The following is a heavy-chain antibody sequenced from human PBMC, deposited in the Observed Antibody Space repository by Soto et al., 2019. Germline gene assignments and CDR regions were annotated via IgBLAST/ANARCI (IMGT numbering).Heavy chain of an antibody. V-gene: IGHV4-4*02. CDR3: AREIVTAGGNNYFDP. Sequence: SETLSLTCGVSGGTVASSHWWSWVRQSPGRGLEWIGNVYHTGDTNFNPSLQSRVTLSVDKSNNQFSLRLTSVTAADTAVYFCAREIVTAGGNNYFDPWGPGTLVTVSS. J-gene: IGHJ5*02. CDR1: GGTVASSHW. CDR2: VYHTGDT. D-gene: IGHD2-21*02.